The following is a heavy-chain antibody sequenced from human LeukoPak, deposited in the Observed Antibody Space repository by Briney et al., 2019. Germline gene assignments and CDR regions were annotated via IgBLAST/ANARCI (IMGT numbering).Heavy chain of an antibody. V-gene: IGHV4-61*02. J-gene: IGHJ4*02. CDR1: GGSISSGSYY. D-gene: IGHD1-26*01. Sequence: KPSQTLSLTCTVSGGSISSGSYYWSWIRQPAGKGLEWIGRIYTSGSTNYNPSLKSRVTISVDTSKNQFSLKLSSVTAADTAVYYCARVGAGGTVYWGQGTLVTVSS. CDR2: IYTSGST. CDR3: ARVGAGGTVY.